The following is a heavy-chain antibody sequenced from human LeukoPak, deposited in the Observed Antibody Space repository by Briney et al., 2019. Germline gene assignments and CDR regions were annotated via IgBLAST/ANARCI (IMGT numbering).Heavy chain of an antibody. D-gene: IGHD6-13*01. CDR3: ARDHLAAAGSGG. CDR1: GYTFTVYN. CDR2: INPNSGDT. J-gene: IGHJ1*01. V-gene: IGHV1-2*06. Sequence: ASMKVSCKASGYTFTVYNIHWLRQAPGQGLEWMGRINPNSGDTTYAQKFQGRVTMTRDTSINTAYVEVSGLRSDDTAVYYCARDHLAAAGSGGWGQGTLVTVFS.